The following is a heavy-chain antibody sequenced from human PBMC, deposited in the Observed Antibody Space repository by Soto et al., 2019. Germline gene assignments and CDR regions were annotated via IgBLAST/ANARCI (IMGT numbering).Heavy chain of an antibody. CDR3: ARTSIFGVGLNAFDI. D-gene: IGHD3-3*01. CDR2: ISYSGNT. J-gene: IGHJ3*02. Sequence: QVQLQESGPGLVKPSQTLSLTCTVSGGSFSGGGYYWSWIRQHPGKVLEWMGYISYSGNTTSTPSLPSRITIAVDTAANQFSLRLTSVTAADTAIYFCARTSIFGVGLNAFDIWGPGTLVTGSS. CDR1: GGSFSGGGYY. V-gene: IGHV4-31*03.